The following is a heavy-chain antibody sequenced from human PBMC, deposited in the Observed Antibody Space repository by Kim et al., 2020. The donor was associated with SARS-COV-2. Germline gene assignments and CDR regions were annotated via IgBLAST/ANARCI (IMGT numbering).Heavy chain of an antibody. D-gene: IGHD3-10*01. CDR2: TNK. V-gene: IGHV3-30*09. Sequence: TNKDYAESVKGQVANSRDNSKNTVYLLMNSLRPEDTCVYYYARGRLCGESWGQGTLVTVSS. J-gene: IGHJ5*02. CDR3: ARGRLCGES.